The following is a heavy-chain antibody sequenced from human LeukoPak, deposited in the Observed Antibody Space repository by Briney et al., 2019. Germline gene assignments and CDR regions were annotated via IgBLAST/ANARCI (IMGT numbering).Heavy chain of an antibody. D-gene: IGHD3-3*01. J-gene: IGHJ4*02. CDR2: IYYSGST. V-gene: IGHV4-61*08. Sequence: PSETLSLTCTVSGGSISSGGYYWSWIRQHPGKGLEWIGYIYYSGSTNYNPSLKSRVTISVDTSKNQFSLKLSSVTAADTAVYYCASGYYTGPFYFDYWGQGTLVTVSS. CDR1: GGSISSGGYY. CDR3: ASGYYTGPFYFDY.